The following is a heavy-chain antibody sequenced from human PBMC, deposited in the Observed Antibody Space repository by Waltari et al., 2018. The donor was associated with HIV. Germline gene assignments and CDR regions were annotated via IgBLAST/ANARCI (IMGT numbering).Heavy chain of an antibody. CDR3: TSEEDYGSGSHFDY. J-gene: IGHJ4*02. Sequence: EVQLVEYGGDLLKPGGCLRLSCAASGFTLNSVCMSWARQAPGKGLEWVGRIKTKGDGGATDYAAAVKGRFTISRDDSKNTVYLQMNSLKIEDTAVYYCTSEEDYGSGSHFDYWGQGTLVTVSS. CDR2: IKTKGDGGAT. CDR1: GFTLNSVC. D-gene: IGHD3-10*01. V-gene: IGHV3-15*01.